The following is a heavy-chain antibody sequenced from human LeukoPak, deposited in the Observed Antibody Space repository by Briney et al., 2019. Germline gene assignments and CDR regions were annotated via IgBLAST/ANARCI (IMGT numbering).Heavy chain of an antibody. Sequence: SETLSLTCTVSGGSISSYYWSWIRQPPGKGLEWIGYIYYSGSTNYSPSLKSRVTISVDTSRNQFSLKLSSVTAADTAVYYCARGGVAAADSNPYYFDYWGQGTLVTVSS. CDR3: ARGGVAAADSNPYYFDY. CDR1: GGSISSYY. J-gene: IGHJ4*02. CDR2: IYYSGST. V-gene: IGHV4-59*01. D-gene: IGHD6-13*01.